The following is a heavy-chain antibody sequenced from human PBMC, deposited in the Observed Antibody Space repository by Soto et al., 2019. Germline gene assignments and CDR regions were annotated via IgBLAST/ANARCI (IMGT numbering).Heavy chain of an antibody. CDR2: IYHSGST. Sequence: SETLSLTCTVSGGSISSGGYYWNWIRQHPGKGLEWIGEIYHSGSTYYNPSLKSRGTISVDTSKNQFSLKLSSVTAADTAVYYCARHDYGDYENLYYFDYWGQGTLVTVSS. D-gene: IGHD4-17*01. J-gene: IGHJ4*02. CDR3: ARHDYGDYENLYYFDY. V-gene: IGHV4-39*01. CDR1: GGSISSGGYY.